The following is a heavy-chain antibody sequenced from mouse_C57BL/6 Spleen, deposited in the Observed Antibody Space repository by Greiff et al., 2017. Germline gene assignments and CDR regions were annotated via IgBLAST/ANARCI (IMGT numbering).Heavy chain of an antibody. CDR2: INPSTGGT. CDR1: GYSFTGYY. V-gene: IGHV1-42*01. D-gene: IGHD1-3*01. CDR3: AKSDSGFAY. J-gene: IGHJ3*01. Sequence: VQLKQSGPELVKPGASVKISCKASGYSFTGYYMNWVKQSPEKSLEWIGEINPSTGGTTYNQKFKAKATLTVDKSSSTAYMQLKSLTSEDSAVYYCAKSDSGFAYWGQGTLVTVSA.